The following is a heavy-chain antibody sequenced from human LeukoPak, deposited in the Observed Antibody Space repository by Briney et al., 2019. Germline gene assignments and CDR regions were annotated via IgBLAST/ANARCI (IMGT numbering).Heavy chain of an antibody. D-gene: IGHD5-18*01. CDR1: GGSISSYY. V-gene: IGHV4-59*01. CDR2: IYYGGST. J-gene: IGHJ4*02. Sequence: SETLSLTCTVSGGSISSYYWSWIRQPPGKGLEWIGYIYYGGSTNYNPSLKSRVTISVDTSKNQFSLKLSSVTAADTAVYYCARVEHSYGHHIDYWGQGTLVTVSS. CDR3: ARVEHSYGHHIDY.